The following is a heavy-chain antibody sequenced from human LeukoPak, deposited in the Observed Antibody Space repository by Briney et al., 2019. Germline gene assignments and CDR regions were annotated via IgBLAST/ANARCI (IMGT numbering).Heavy chain of an antibody. CDR1: GGSISSYSNY. D-gene: IGHD2-2*01. V-gene: IGHV4-39*07. CDR3: ARGMRGHQLLNWFDP. J-gene: IGHJ5*02. CDR2: VHYSGST. Sequence: SETLSLTCTVSGGSISSYSNYWGWIRQPPGKGLEWIASVHYSGSTYYNPSLKSRVTISVDTSKNQLSLNLSSVTAADTAVYYCARGMRGHQLLNWFDPWGQGTLVTVSS.